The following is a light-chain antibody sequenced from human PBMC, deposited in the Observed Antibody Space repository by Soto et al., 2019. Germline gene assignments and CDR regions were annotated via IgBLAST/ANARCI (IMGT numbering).Light chain of an antibody. CDR3: AAWDDSLSGRV. CDR1: GSNIGTNY. Sequence: QAVVTQPPSASGTPGQRVTISCSGSGSNIGTNYVYWFQQLPGTAPKVLIYRNNQRPSGVPDRFSGSKSGTSASLAISGLRSEDEADYCCAAWDDSLSGRVFGGGTKLTVL. V-gene: IGLV1-47*01. CDR2: RNN. J-gene: IGLJ2*01.